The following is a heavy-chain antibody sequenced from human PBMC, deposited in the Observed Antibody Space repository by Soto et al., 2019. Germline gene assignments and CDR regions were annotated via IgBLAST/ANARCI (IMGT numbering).Heavy chain of an antibody. CDR3: AREIAVAGFLGYYYYGMDV. J-gene: IGHJ6*02. CDR1: GYTFTSYG. Sequence: ASVKVSCKASGYTFTSYGISWVRQAPGQGLEWMGWISAYNGNTNYAQKLQGRVTMTTDTSTSTAYMELRSLRSDDTAVYYCAREIAVAGFLGYYYYGMDVWGQGTTVTVSS. CDR2: ISAYNGNT. V-gene: IGHV1-18*01. D-gene: IGHD6-19*01.